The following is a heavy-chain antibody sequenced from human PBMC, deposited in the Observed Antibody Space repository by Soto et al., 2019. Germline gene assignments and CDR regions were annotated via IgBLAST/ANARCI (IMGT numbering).Heavy chain of an antibody. D-gene: IGHD2-2*01. CDR3: ATEYCSSTSCYLNYYYYGMDV. CDR1: GYTFTSYA. CDR2: INAGNGNT. J-gene: IGHJ6*02. V-gene: IGHV1-3*01. Sequence: QVQLVQSGAEVKKPGASVKVSCKASGYTFTSYAMHWVRQAPGQRLEWMGWINAGNGNTKYSQKFQGRVTITRDTSASTAYMELSSLRSEGTAVYYCATEYCSSTSCYLNYYYYGMDVWGQGTTVTVSS.